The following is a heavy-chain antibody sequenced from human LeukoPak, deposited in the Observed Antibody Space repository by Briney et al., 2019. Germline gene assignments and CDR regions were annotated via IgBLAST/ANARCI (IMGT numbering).Heavy chain of an antibody. V-gene: IGHV1-69*05. D-gene: IGHD4-11*01. CDR2: IIPIFGTA. CDR3: ARLTHDYSNYVGWFDP. CDR1: GGTFSSYA. Sequence: SVKVSCKASGGTFSSYAISWVRQAPGQGLEWMGGIIPIFGTANYAQKFQGRVTITTDESTSTAYMELSSLRSEDTAVYYCARLTHDYSNYVGWFDPWGQGTLVTVPS. J-gene: IGHJ5*02.